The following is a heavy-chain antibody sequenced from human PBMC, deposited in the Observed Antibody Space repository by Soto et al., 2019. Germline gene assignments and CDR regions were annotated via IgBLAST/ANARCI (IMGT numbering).Heavy chain of an antibody. CDR2: IIPIFGTA. CDR3: ARGLHYGSGSYSSYYYGMDV. Sequence: SVKVSCKASGCTFSSYAISWVRQAPGQGLEWMGGIIPIFGTANYAQKLQGRVTITADTSTSTAYMELSSLRSEDTAVYYCARGLHYGSGSYSSYYYGMDVWGQGTTVTVSS. CDR1: GCTFSSYA. D-gene: IGHD3-10*01. V-gene: IGHV1-69*06. J-gene: IGHJ6*02.